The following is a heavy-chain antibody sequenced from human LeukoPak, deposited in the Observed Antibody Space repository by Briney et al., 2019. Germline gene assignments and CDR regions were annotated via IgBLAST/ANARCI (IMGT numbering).Heavy chain of an antibody. V-gene: IGHV3-30*02. CDR3: AKDTEIVATIDYYYYCGMDV. CDR1: GFTFSSYG. Sequence: GGSLRLSCAASGFTFSSYGMHWVRQAPGKGLEWVAFIRYDGSNKYYADSVKGRFTISRDNSKNTLYLQMNSLRAEDTAVYYCAKDTEIVATIDYYYYCGMDVWGQGTTVTVSS. CDR2: IRYDGSNK. D-gene: IGHD5-12*01. J-gene: IGHJ6*02.